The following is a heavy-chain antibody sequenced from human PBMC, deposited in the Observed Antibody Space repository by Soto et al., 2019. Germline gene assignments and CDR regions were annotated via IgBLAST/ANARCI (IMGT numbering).Heavy chain of an antibody. D-gene: IGHD2-15*01. J-gene: IGHJ3*02. CDR3: ASDSHCGGCNCNMGGFDK. V-gene: IGHV5-51*01. Sequence: GASLKISCKGSGDGFSIHWVAWVRQGPGKGLEWVGIIYPGNSDTMYSPSFQGQVTISADTALSTTYLQWDTLKPSDTAMYFCASDSHCGGCNCNMGGFDKWGQGTMVTVSS. CDR1: GDGFSIHW. CDR2: IYPGNSDT.